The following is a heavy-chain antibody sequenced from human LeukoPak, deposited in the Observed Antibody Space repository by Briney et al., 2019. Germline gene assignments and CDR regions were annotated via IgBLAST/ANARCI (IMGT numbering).Heavy chain of an antibody. J-gene: IGHJ4*02. V-gene: IGHV3-30*04. CDR3: ARTFTVAGAIDY. CDR2: ISYDGSNK. D-gene: IGHD6-19*01. Sequence: PGGSLRLSCAVSGFTFSNYAMHWVRQAPGKGLEWVAVISYDGSNKYYADSVKGRFTISRDNSKNTLYLQMNSLRAEDTAVYYCARTFTVAGAIDYWGQGTLVTVSS. CDR1: GFTFSNYA.